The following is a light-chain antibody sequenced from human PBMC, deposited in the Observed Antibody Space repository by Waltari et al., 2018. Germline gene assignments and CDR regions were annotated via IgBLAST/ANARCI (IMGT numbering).Light chain of an antibody. V-gene: IGLV2-11*01. Sequence: QSALTQPRSVSGSPGPSVPISCTGTSSDGGGYHYVPWYQHHPGKAPKLIICDVTKRPSGVPDRFSGSKSGNTASLTISGLQAEDEADYYCCSYAGRYTHVVFGGGTKLTVL. CDR3: CSYAGRYTHVV. CDR1: SSDGGGYHY. J-gene: IGLJ2*01. CDR2: DVT.